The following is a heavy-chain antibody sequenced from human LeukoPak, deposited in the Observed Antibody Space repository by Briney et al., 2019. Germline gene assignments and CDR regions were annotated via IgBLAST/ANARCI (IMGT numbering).Heavy chain of an antibody. Sequence: PGGSLRLSCEASGFTFSAYAMTWVRQAPGKGLEWVSSIGSDNKPHYSESVKGRFAISRENAKNSFYLQMNSLRAGDTAVYFCTRRMRGLGSYSDAFDIWGQGTMVTVSS. CDR3: TRRMRGLGSYSDAFDI. V-gene: IGHV3-13*05. CDR1: GFTFSAYA. J-gene: IGHJ3*02. CDR2: IGSDNKP. D-gene: IGHD3-10*01.